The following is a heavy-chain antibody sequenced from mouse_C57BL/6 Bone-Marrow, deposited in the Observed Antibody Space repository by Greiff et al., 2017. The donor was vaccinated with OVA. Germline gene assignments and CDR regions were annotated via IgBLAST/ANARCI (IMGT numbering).Heavy chain of an antibody. V-gene: IGHV1-69*01. CDR3: ARERAGTNYAMDY. CDR2: IDPSDSYT. J-gene: IGHJ4*01. D-gene: IGHD3-3*01. Sequence: VQLQQPGAELVMPGASVKLSCKASGYTFTSYWMHWVKQRPGQGLEWIGEIDPSDSYTNYNQKFKGKSTLTVDKSSRTAYMQLSSLTSEESAVYYCARERAGTNYAMDYWGQGTSVTVSS. CDR1: GYTFTSYW.